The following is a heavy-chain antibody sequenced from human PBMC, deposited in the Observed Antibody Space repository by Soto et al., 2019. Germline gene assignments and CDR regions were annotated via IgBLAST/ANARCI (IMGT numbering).Heavy chain of an antibody. CDR2: ISYDGSNK. CDR3: ARESSSSSDGMDV. Sequence: PGGSLRLSCAASGFTFSSYAMHWVRQAPGKGLEWVAVISYDGSNKYYADSVKGRFTISRDNSKNTLYLQMNSLRAEDTAVYYCARESSSSSDGMDVWGQGTTVTVSS. CDR1: GFTFSSYA. V-gene: IGHV3-30-3*01. J-gene: IGHJ6*02. D-gene: IGHD6-6*01.